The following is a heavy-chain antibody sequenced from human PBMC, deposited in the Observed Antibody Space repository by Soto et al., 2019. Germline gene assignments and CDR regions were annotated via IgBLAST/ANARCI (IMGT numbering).Heavy chain of an antibody. Sequence: QVQLVQSGAEVKKPGSSVKVSCKAPGGTFSRYSISWVRQAPGQGLEWMGGIIPMFGRRNYAQKFQGRVTITADDSTSTAYMELRSLRSEDTAVYYCARDGGGRWLQFADYWGQGTLVTVSS. D-gene: IGHD5-12*01. CDR1: GGTFSRYS. J-gene: IGHJ4*02. V-gene: IGHV1-69*12. CDR2: IIPMFGRR. CDR3: ARDGGGRWLQFADY.